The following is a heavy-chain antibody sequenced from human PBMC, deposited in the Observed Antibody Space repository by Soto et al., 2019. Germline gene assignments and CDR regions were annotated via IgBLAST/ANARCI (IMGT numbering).Heavy chain of an antibody. V-gene: IGHV1-18*01. CDR1: GYTFSSYS. D-gene: IGHD1-26*01. CDR3: VSLFIVGPTTCAFDF. CDR2: ISDYNGYT. Sequence: QFHLVQSGAEVKKPGDSVKVSCKAYGYTFSSYSVSWVRQAPGQGLKYMGMISDYNGYTKYAQKFQGRVTMTTDTSSSTAYMELRNLRSDDTAVYYCVSLFIVGPTTCAFDFWGRGTAITVSS. J-gene: IGHJ3*01.